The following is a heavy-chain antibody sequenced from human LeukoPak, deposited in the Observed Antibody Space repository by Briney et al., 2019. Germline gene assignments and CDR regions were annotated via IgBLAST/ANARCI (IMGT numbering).Heavy chain of an antibody. CDR2: ISGSGGGA. V-gene: IGHV3-23*01. CDR3: ARGRGYYENDFDY. Sequence: GGSLRPSCAGSGFTFSSYAMSWVRQAPGKGPEWVSSISGSGGGAYYADSVKGRFTITREDSKNKVSLHMNSLRVYDTAVYCCARGRGYYENDFDYWGQGSLVTVSS. CDR1: GFTFSSYA. J-gene: IGHJ4*02. D-gene: IGHD6-25*01.